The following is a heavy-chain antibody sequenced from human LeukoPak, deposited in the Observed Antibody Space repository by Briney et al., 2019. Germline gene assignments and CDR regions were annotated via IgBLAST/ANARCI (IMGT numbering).Heavy chain of an antibody. D-gene: IGHD5-18*01. V-gene: IGHV3-74*03. Sequence: GGSLRLSCAASGFTFSTYWMHWVRQAPGKGLVWVSHINSDGSTTTYADSVKGRFTISRDNAKNTLYLQMNSLRAEDTAVYYCAKGEFDTAMPHGAFDIWGQGTMVTVSS. CDR1: GFTFSTYW. CDR2: INSDGSTT. CDR3: AKGEFDTAMPHGAFDI. J-gene: IGHJ3*02.